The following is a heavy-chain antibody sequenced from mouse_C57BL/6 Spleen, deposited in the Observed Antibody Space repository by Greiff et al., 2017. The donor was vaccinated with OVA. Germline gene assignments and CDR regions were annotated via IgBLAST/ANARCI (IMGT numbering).Heavy chain of an antibody. D-gene: IGHD1-1*01. Sequence: QVQLQQSGAELVKPGASVKISCKASGYAFSSSWMNWVKQRPGKGLEWIGQIYPGDGDTNYNGKFKGKATLTADKSSSTAYMQLSSLTSEDSAVYFCARRLYYFYAMDYWGQGTSVTVSS. J-gene: IGHJ4*01. CDR2: IYPGDGDT. CDR3: ARRLYYFYAMDY. CDR1: GYAFSSSW. V-gene: IGHV1-80*01.